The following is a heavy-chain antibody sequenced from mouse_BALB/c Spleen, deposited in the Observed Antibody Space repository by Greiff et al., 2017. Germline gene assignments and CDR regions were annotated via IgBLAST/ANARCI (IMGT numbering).Heavy chain of an antibody. CDR2: ISNGGGST. J-gene: IGHJ4*01. Sequence: EVKLMESGGGLVQPGGSLKLSCAASGFTFSSYTMSWVRQTPEKRLEWVAYISNGGGSTYYPDTVKGRFTISRDNAKNTLYMQMSSLKSEDTAMYCCARGEVRRGYAMDYWGQGTSVTVSS. CDR1: GFTFSSYT. D-gene: IGHD2-14*01. CDR3: ARGEVRRGYAMDY. V-gene: IGHV5-12-2*01.